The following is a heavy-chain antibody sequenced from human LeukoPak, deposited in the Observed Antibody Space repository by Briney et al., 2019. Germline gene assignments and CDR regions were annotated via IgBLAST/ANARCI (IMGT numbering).Heavy chain of an antibody. D-gene: IGHD3-3*01. J-gene: IGHJ4*02. Sequence: PGGSLRLSCAASGFTFSAYAMSWVRQAPGKGLEWVSTISHDGYSTYYADSVKGHFTVSRDKSKNMLYLQMNSLRAEDTAVYYCAKGYYDFWREEDYFDYWGQGTLVTVSS. CDR2: ISHDGYST. CDR3: AKGYYDFWREEDYFDY. V-gene: IGHV3-23*01. CDR1: GFTFSAYA.